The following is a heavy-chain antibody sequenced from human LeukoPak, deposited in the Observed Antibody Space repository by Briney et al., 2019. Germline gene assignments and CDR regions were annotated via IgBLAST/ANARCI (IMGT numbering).Heavy chain of an antibody. Sequence: PSETLSLTCAVYGGSFSGYYWSWIRQPPGKGLEWIGEINHSGSTNYNPSLKSRVTISVDTSKNQFSLKLSSVTAADTAVYYCARRPPYYDILTGPWHPWGQGTLVTVSS. CDR2: INHSGST. J-gene: IGHJ5*02. CDR1: GGSFSGYY. CDR3: ARRPPYYDILTGPWHP. V-gene: IGHV4-34*01. D-gene: IGHD3-9*01.